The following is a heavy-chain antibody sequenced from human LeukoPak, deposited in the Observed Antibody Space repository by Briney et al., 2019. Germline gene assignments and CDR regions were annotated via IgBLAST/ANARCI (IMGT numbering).Heavy chain of an antibody. D-gene: IGHD5-18*01. Sequence: PGGSLRLSCAASGFTFSSYWMSWVRQAPGKGLEWVANIKQDGSEKYYVDSVKGRFTISRDNAKNSLYLQMNSLRAEDTAVYYCARGYSYGYPLSFFDYWGQGTLVTVSS. CDR3: ARGYSYGYPLSFFDY. CDR2: IKQDGSEK. J-gene: IGHJ4*02. V-gene: IGHV3-7*01. CDR1: GFTFSSYW.